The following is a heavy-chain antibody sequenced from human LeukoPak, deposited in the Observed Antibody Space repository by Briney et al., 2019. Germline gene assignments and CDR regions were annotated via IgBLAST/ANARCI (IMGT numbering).Heavy chain of an antibody. CDR2: ISSNGDFT. D-gene: IGHD2-15*01. CDR3: ARVKRDCSGGTCYSYDY. V-gene: IGHV3-23*01. CDR1: RFTFNTYA. Sequence: GGSLRLSCVASRFTFNTYAVSWVRQAPGKGLEWVSAISSNGDFTYYADSVGGRFTISRDNSKNTVFLQMNGLRAEDTAVYYCARVKRDCSGGTCYSYDYWGQGTLVTVSS. J-gene: IGHJ4*02.